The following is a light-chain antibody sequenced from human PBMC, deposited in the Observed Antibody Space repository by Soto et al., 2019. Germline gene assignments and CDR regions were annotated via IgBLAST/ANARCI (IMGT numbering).Light chain of an antibody. J-gene: IGLJ1*01. CDR3: SSYSTSCPPSYV. Sequence: QSVLTQPASVSGSPGQSITISCTGTSSDVGGYNYVAWYQQHPGKAPKLMIYDVTNRPSGVSNRFSGSKSGNTASLTISGLQAEDEADYYCSSYSTSCPPSYVCGTGNKVTVL. CDR2: DVT. V-gene: IGLV2-14*01. CDR1: SSDVGGYNY.